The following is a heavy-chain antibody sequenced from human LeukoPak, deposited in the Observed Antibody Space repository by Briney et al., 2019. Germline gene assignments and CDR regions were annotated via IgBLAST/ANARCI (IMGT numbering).Heavy chain of an antibody. CDR1: GGSISSSSYY. V-gene: IGHV4-39*01. Sequence: SETLSLTCTVSGGSISSSSYYWGWIRQPPGKGLEWIGSIYYSGSTYYNPSLKSRVTISVDTSKNQFSLKLSSVTAADTAVYYCARRNCGGDCYSWAAGGDYDAFDIWGQGTMVTVSS. CDR2: IYYSGST. J-gene: IGHJ3*02. CDR3: ARRNCGGDCYSWAAGGDYDAFDI. D-gene: IGHD2-21*02.